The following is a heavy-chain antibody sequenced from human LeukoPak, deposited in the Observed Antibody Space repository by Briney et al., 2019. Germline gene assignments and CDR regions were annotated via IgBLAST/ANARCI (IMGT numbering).Heavy chain of an antibody. Sequence: GGSLRLSCAASGFTFSSYWMSWVRQAPGKGLEWVANIKQDGCEKYYVDSAKGRFTISRDNAKNSLYLQMNSLRAEDTAVYYCARGSVAIFGVVIEYYYYYMDVWGKGTTVTVSS. CDR2: IKQDGCEK. CDR3: ARGSVAIFGVVIEYYYYYMDV. V-gene: IGHV3-7*01. CDR1: GFTFSSYW. J-gene: IGHJ6*03. D-gene: IGHD3-3*01.